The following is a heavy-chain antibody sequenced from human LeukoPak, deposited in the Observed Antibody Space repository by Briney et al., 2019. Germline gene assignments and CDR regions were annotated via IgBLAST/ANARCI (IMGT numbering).Heavy chain of an antibody. CDR3: ARGHPEYYYDSSGYHRRFDY. V-gene: IGHV4-38-2*02. CDR2: IYHSGST. Sequence: SETLSPTCTVSGYSISSGYYWGWIRQPPGKGLEWIGSIYHSGSTYYNPSLKSRVTISVDTSKNQFSLKLSSVTAADTAVYYCARGHPEYYYDSSGYHRRFDYWGQGTLVTVSS. CDR1: GYSISSGYY. J-gene: IGHJ4*02. D-gene: IGHD3-22*01.